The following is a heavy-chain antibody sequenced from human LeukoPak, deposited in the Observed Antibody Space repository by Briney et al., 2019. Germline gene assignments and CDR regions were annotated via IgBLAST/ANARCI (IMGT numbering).Heavy chain of an antibody. Sequence: GGSLRLSCAASGFTFSSYAMSWVRQAPGKGLEWVSAISGSGGSTYYADSVKGRFTVSRDNSKNTLYLQMNSLRAEDTAVYYCARVYDDYYYYMDVWGKGTTVTISS. CDR1: GFTFSSYA. D-gene: IGHD3-22*01. CDR3: ARVYDDYYYYMDV. CDR2: ISGSGGST. V-gene: IGHV3-23*01. J-gene: IGHJ6*03.